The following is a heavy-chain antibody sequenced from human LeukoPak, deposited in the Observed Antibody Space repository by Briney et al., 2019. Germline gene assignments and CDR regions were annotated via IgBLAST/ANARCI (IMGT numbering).Heavy chain of an antibody. V-gene: IGHV1-69*04. CDR3: ASRYCSSTSCYYYYGMDV. D-gene: IGHD2-2*01. CDR1: GGTFSSYA. Sequence: ASVKVSCKASGGTFSSYAISWVRQAPGQGLEWMGRTIPILGIANYAQKFQGRVTITADKSTSTAYMELSSLRSEDTAVYYCASRYCSSTSCYYYYGMDVWGQGTTVTVSS. CDR2: TIPILGIA. J-gene: IGHJ6*02.